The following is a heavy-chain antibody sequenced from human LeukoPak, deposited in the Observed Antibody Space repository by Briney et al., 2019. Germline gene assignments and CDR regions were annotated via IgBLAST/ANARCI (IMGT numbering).Heavy chain of an antibody. D-gene: IGHD6-25*01. Sequence: PSETLSLTCAVSGGSISSSSYYWGWIRQPPGKGLEWIGSIYYSGSTYYNPSLKSRVTISVDTSKNQFSLKLSSVTAADTAVYYCARAGRLNWFDPWGQGTLVTVSS. CDR2: IYYSGST. J-gene: IGHJ5*02. CDR3: ARAGRLNWFDP. V-gene: IGHV4-39*07. CDR1: GGSISSSSYY.